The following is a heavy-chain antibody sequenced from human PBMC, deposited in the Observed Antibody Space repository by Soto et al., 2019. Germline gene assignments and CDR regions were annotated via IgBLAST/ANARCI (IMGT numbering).Heavy chain of an antibody. V-gene: IGHV3-21*01. CDR2: ISSSSSYI. CDR3: ARDDPYSRGAWFDP. CDR1: GFTFSSYS. J-gene: IGHJ5*02. Sequence: EVQLVESGGGLVKPGGSLRLSCAASGFTFSSYSMNWVRQAPGKGLEWVSSISSSSSYIYYEDSVKGRFTISRDNAKNSLYLQMNSLRAEDTAVYYCARDDPYSRGAWFDPWGQGTLVTVSS. D-gene: IGHD6-19*01.